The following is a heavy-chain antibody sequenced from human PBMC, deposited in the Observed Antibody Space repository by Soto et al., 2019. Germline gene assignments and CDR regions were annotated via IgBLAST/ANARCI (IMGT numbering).Heavy chain of an antibody. D-gene: IGHD3-22*01. CDR1: GLTFSSSN. Sequence: PGGSLRLSCAASGLTFSSSNMNWVRQAPGKGLEWLSYISAASNTIYYAESVKGRFTVSRDNAQNSLYLQMNSLSDEDTAVYFCARGGGAWLLLPFDIWGQGTTVTVSS. CDR3: ARGGGAWLLLPFDI. V-gene: IGHV3-48*02. CDR2: ISAASNTI. J-gene: IGHJ3*02.